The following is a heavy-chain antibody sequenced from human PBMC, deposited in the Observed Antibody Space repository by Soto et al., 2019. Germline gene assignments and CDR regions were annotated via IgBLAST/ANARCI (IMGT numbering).Heavy chain of an antibody. CDR2: IIPIFGTA. Sequence: AVKLSCKAPGRTFSSYAISWVRQAPGQGLDWMGGIIPIFGTANYAQKFQGRVTITADKSTSTAYMELSSPRSEDTAVEFWAPVSEALACNRWCKGTRV. J-gene: IGHJ5*02. V-gene: IGHV1-69*06. D-gene: IGHD3-16*01. CDR1: GRTFSSYA. CDR3: APVSEALACNR.